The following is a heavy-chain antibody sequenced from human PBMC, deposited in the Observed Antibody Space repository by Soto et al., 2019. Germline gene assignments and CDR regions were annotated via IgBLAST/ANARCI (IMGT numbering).Heavy chain of an antibody. CDR1: GFTFSSYA. D-gene: IGHD5-18*01. CDR3: KVSAMATYYYGMDV. CDR2: ISGSGGST. Sequence: PGGSLRLSCAASGFTFSSYAMSWVRQAPGKGLEWVSAISGSGGSTYYADSVKGRFTISRDNSKNTLYLQMNSLRAEDTAVYYCKVSAMATYYYGMDVWGQGTTVTVSS. V-gene: IGHV3-23*01. J-gene: IGHJ6*02.